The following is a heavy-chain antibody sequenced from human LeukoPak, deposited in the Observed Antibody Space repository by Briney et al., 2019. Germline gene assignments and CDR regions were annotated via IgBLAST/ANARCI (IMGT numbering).Heavy chain of an antibody. J-gene: IGHJ4*02. CDR2: ISYDGSNK. Sequence: GGSLRLSCAASGFTFSSYAMHWVRQAPGKGLEWVAVISYDGSNKYYADSVKGRFTISRDNSKNTLYLQMNSLRAEDTAVYYCAREGTWSYYYDYWGQGTLVTVSS. D-gene: IGHD1-26*01. CDR1: GFTFSSYA. CDR3: AREGTWSYYYDY. V-gene: IGHV3-30*14.